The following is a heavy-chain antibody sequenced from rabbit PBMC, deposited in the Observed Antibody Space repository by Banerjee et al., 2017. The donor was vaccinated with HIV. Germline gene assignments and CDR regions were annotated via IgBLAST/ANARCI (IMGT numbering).Heavy chain of an antibody. CDR3: ARDLAGAIGWNFNL. Sequence: QEQLVESGGGLVQPEGSLTLTCTASGFSFSNKYVMCWVRQAPGKGLEWIACINTSSGNTVYATWAKGRFTISKTSWTTVTLQMTSLTAADTATYFCARDLAGAIGWNFNLWGPGTLVTVS. CDR2: INTSSGNT. J-gene: IGHJ4*01. V-gene: IGHV1S45*01. CDR1: GFSFSNKYV. D-gene: IGHD4-1*01.